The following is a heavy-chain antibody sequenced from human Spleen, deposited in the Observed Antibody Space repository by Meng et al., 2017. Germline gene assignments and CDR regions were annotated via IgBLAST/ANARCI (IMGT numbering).Heavy chain of an antibody. J-gene: IGHJ4*02. Sequence: GESLKISCAASGFAVRTKYMYWVRQAPGKGLEWVSIIYSGGDAGDTYYSDSVKGRFTISRDNSKNTLFLQMNSLRADDTAIYYCARSGSSWFQPDYWGQGTLVTVSS. D-gene: IGHD6-13*01. CDR2: IYSGGDAGDT. CDR3: ARSGSSWFQPDY. V-gene: IGHV3-53*01. CDR1: GFAVRTKY.